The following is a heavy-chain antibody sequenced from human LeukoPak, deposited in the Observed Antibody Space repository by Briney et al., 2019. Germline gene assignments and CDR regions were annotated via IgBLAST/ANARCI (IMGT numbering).Heavy chain of an antibody. Sequence: GGSLRLSCAASGFPFSSYSMNWVRQAPGGGLEWVSSISSSSSYIYYADSVKGRFTISRDNAKNSLYLQMNSLRAEDTAVYYCARCGEVITFGGVIVPHYYMDVWGKGTTVTVSS. CDR2: ISSSSSYI. CDR1: GFPFSSYS. J-gene: IGHJ6*03. CDR3: ARCGEVITFGGVIVPHYYMDV. V-gene: IGHV3-21*01. D-gene: IGHD3-16*02.